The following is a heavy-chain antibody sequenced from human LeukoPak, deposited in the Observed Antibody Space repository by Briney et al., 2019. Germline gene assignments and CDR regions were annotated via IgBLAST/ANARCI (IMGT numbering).Heavy chain of an antibody. Sequence: GGSLRLSCAASGFTFSSHWMSWVRQAPGKGLEWVSAISGSGGSTYYADSVKGRFTISRDNSKNTLYLQMNSLRAEDTAVYYCAKGSGLLYFDYWGQGTLVTVSS. D-gene: IGHD3-22*01. CDR1: GFTFSSHW. J-gene: IGHJ4*02. V-gene: IGHV3-23*01. CDR3: AKGSGLLYFDY. CDR2: ISGSGGST.